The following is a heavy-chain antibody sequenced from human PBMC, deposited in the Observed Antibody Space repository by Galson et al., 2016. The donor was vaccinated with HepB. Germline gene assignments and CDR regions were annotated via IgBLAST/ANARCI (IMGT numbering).Heavy chain of an antibody. Sequence: SLRLSCAASGFVVSTKYMSWVRQAPGKGLEWVAVISFDGSNNFYADSVKGRFTISRDNSKNTLYLQMNSLRAEDTAVYYCARDDDYVWGTYRYTRTVPQYYFDYWGQGTLVTVSS. CDR3: ARDDDYVWGTYRYTRTVPQYYFDY. CDR1: GFVVSTKY. CDR2: ISFDGSNN. J-gene: IGHJ4*02. V-gene: IGHV3-30-3*01. D-gene: IGHD3-16*02.